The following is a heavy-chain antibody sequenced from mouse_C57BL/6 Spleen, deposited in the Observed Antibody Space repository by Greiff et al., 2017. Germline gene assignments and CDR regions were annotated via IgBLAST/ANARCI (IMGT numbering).Heavy chain of an antibody. CDR2: IYPRSGNT. CDR3: ASPYSNLAY. Sequence: QVQLKQSGAELARPGASVKLSCKASGYTFTSYGISWVKQRTGQGLEWIGEIYPRSGNTYYNEKFKGKATLTADKSSSTAYMELRSLTSEDSAVYFCASPYSNLAYWGQGTLVTVSA. V-gene: IGHV1-81*01. J-gene: IGHJ3*01. D-gene: IGHD2-5*01. CDR1: GYTFTSYG.